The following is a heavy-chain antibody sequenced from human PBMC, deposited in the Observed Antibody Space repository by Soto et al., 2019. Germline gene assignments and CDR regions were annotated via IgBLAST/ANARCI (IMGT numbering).Heavy chain of an antibody. Sequence: PGGSLRLSCAASGFTFSSYGMHWVRQAPGKGLEWVAVIWYDGSNKYYADSVKGRFTISRDNSKNTLYLQMNSLRAEDTAVYYCARGAEMATTAGGYYYYGMDVWGQGTTVTVSS. D-gene: IGHD5-12*01. J-gene: IGHJ6*02. V-gene: IGHV3-33*01. CDR3: ARGAEMATTAGGYYYYGMDV. CDR1: GFTFSSYG. CDR2: IWYDGSNK.